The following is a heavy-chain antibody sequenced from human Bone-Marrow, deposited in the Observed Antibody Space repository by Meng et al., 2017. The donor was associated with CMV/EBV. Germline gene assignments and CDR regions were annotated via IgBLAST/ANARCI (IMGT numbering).Heavy chain of an antibody. CDR2: INHSGST. CDR3: ARSGRWGAVITPRVSGWFDP. D-gene: IGHD3-10*01. J-gene: IGHJ5*02. V-gene: IGHV4-34*01. Sequence: SETLSLTCAVYGGSFSGYYWSWIRQPPGKGLEWIGEINHSGSTNYNPSLKSRVTISVDTSKNQFTLKLSSVTAADTAVYYCARSGRWGAVITPRVSGWFDPWGQGTPVTVSS. CDR1: GGSFSGYY.